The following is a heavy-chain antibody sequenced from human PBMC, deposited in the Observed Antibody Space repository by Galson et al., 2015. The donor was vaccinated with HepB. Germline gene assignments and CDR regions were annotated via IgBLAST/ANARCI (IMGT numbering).Heavy chain of an antibody. J-gene: IGHJ5*02. V-gene: IGHV1-24*01. CDR1: GYTLTELS. CDR2: FDPEDGET. D-gene: IGHD3-10*01. Sequence: SVKVSCKVSGYTLTELSMHWVRQAPGKGLEWMGGFDPEDGETIYAQKFQGRVTMTEDTSTDTAYMELSSLRSEDTAVYYCATVPMVRGVIIYGKNKNWFDPWGQGTLVTVSS. CDR3: ATVPMVRGVIIYGKNKNWFDP.